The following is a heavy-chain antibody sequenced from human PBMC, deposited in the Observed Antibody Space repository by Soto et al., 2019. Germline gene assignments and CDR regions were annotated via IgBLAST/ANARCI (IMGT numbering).Heavy chain of an antibody. CDR1: GYSFTSYW. J-gene: IGHJ6*02. CDR3: ARHFSSIAARPTPGGYYYYGMDV. V-gene: IGHV5-51*01. D-gene: IGHD6-6*01. Sequence: PGESLKISGKGSGYSFTSYWIGWVRQMPGKGLEWMGIIYPGDSDTRYSPSFQGQVTISADKSISTAYLQWSSLKASDTAMYYCARHFSSIAARPTPGGYYYYGMDVWGQGTTVTVSS. CDR2: IYPGDSDT.